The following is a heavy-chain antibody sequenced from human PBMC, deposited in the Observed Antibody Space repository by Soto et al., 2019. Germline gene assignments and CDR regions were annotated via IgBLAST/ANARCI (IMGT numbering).Heavy chain of an antibody. D-gene: IGHD6-13*01. J-gene: IGHJ4*02. Sequence: GGSLRLSCAASGFTVSSNYMSWVRQAPGKGLEWVSVIYSGGSTYYADSVKGRFTISRDNSKNTLYLQMNSPRAEDTAVYYCARDHGSSWLSIDYWGQGTLVTVSS. V-gene: IGHV3-53*01. CDR2: IYSGGST. CDR3: ARDHGSSWLSIDY. CDR1: GFTVSSNY.